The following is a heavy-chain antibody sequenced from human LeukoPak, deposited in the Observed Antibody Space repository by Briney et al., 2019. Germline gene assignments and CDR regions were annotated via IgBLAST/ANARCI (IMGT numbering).Heavy chain of an antibody. D-gene: IGHD2-2*01. CDR3: ATGTIYCSSCSGDY. Sequence: EASVKASCKVSGYSLTELSMHWVRQAPGKGLEWMGGFDPDDGETPLFAQKFQGRVSMTEDTSTDTAYMELSSLSSEDTAVYYCATGTIYCSSCSGDYWGQGTLVTVPS. CDR1: GYSLTELS. CDR2: FDPDDGET. J-gene: IGHJ4*02. V-gene: IGHV1-24*01.